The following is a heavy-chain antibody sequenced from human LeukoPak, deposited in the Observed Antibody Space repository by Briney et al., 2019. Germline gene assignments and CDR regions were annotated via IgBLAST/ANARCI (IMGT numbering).Heavy chain of an antibody. CDR3: AKDNGISGSYFGGDY. V-gene: IGHV3-21*01. D-gene: IGHD1-26*01. CDR2: ISGSSSYI. CDR1: GFTFSSYS. Sequence: GGSLRLSCAASGFTFSSYSMHWVRQAPGKGLEWVSFISGSSSYIYYADSLKGRFTISRDNSKNTLYLQMNSLRAEDTAAYYCAKDNGISGSYFGGDYWGQGTLVTVSS. J-gene: IGHJ4*02.